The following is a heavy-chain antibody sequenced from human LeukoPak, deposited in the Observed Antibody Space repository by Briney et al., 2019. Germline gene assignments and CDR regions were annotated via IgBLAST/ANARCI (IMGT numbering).Heavy chain of an antibody. CDR1: GYSFTSYW. V-gene: IGHV5-51*01. CDR2: IYPGDSDT. Sequence: GESLKISCKCSGYSFTSYWIGWVRQMPGKGLEWMGIIYPGDSDTRYSPSFQGQVTISADKSISTAYLQWSSLKASDTAMYYCARRDYDILTGYYKFDYWGQGTLVTVSS. J-gene: IGHJ4*02. CDR3: ARRDYDILTGYYKFDY. D-gene: IGHD3-9*01.